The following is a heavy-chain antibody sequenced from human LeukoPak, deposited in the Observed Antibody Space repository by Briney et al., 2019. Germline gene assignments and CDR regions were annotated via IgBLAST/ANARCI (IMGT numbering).Heavy chain of an antibody. V-gene: IGHV3-23*01. J-gene: IGHJ3*01. CDR1: GLTFSSFA. CDR2: ISGSGSTT. D-gene: IGHD3-22*01. Sequence: GGSLRLSCAASGLTFSSFAMTWVRQASGKGLEWASGISGSGSTTCYADSVKGRFTISRDNSKNTLYLQMNSLRVEDTAIYYCAKGGRWDYYDSSHWGQGTMVTVSS. CDR3: AKGGRWDYYDSSH.